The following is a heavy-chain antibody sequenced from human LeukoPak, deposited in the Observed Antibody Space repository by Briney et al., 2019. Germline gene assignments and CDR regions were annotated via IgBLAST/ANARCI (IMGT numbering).Heavy chain of an antibody. J-gene: IGHJ4*02. CDR1: GYTFTGYY. V-gene: IGHV1-2*02. Sequence: ASVKVSCKASGYTFTGYYMHWVRHAPGQGLEWMGWINPSSGDRSYAQKFQGRVTMTRDTSISTGNMELSRLTSDDTAVYYCARDGDKDTAMVYDYWGQGTLVTVSS. CDR2: INPSSGDR. D-gene: IGHD5-18*01. CDR3: ARDGDKDTAMVYDY.